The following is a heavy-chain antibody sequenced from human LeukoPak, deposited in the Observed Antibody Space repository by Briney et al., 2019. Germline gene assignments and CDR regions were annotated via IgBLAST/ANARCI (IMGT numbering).Heavy chain of an antibody. CDR3: ARDAVLRYFDWQPYYFDY. J-gene: IGHJ4*02. CDR1: DESFSDRY. D-gene: IGHD3-9*01. Sequence: SETLSLTCAVYDESFSDRYWNWIRQPPGKGLEWIGEISHSGSTNYNASLKSRVTISVDTSKNQFSLKLSSVTAADTAVYFCARDAVLRYFDWQPYYFDYWGQGTLVTVSS. V-gene: IGHV4-34*01. CDR2: ISHSGST.